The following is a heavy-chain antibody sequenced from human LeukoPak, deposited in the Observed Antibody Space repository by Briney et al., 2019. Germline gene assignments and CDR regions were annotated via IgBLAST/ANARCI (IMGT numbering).Heavy chain of an antibody. CDR2: IKQDGSDK. CDR3: ARVLRYCSGGNCYSGGLGYMDV. CDR1: GFTFSNYW. D-gene: IGHD2-15*01. Sequence: GGSLRLSCAASGFTFSNYWMSWVRQAPGKGLEWVANIKQDGSDKYYVDSVKGRFTISRDNAKNSLFLQMNSLRAEDTAVYYCARVLRYCSGGNCYSGGLGYMDVWGKGTTVTISS. V-gene: IGHV3-7*03. J-gene: IGHJ6*03.